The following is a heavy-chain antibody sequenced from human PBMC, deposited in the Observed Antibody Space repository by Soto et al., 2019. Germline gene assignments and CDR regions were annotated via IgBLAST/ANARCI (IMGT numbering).Heavy chain of an antibody. V-gene: IGHV1-69*02. J-gene: IGHJ4*02. CDR3: ARLFRRDGYNTPDY. CDR1: GGTFSSYT. D-gene: IGHD5-12*01. Sequence: QVQLVQSGAEVKKPGSSVKVSCKASGGTFSSYTISWVRQAPGQGREWMGRIIPILGIANYAQKFHGRVTITADKSTSTAYMELSSLRSEDTAVYYCARLFRRDGYNTPDYWGQGTLVTVSS. CDR2: IIPILGIA.